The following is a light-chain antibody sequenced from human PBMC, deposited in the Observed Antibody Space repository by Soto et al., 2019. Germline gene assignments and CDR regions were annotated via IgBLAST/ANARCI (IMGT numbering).Light chain of an antibody. CDR3: QQYDNLPGT. Sequence: DIQMTQSPSSLSASVGDRVTITCQASQDISNYLNWYQQKPGKAPKLLIYDASNLETGVPSRFSGSGSGTGFTFTISSLQPEDIATYYCQQYDNLPGTFGQGTRLEIK. V-gene: IGKV1-33*01. J-gene: IGKJ5*01. CDR1: QDISNY. CDR2: DAS.